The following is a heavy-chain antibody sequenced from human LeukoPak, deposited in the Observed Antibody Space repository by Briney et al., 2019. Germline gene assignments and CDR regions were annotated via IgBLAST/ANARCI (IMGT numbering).Heavy chain of an antibody. Sequence: GGSLRLSCAASGFTFSSYWMSWVRQAPGKGLEWVANIKQDGSEKYYVDSVKGRFTISRDNAKNSLYLQMNSLRAEDTAVYYCARDGPSYCSSTSCKYGVDVWGQGTTVTVSS. J-gene: IGHJ6*02. CDR3: ARDGPSYCSSTSCKYGVDV. CDR1: GFTFSSYW. D-gene: IGHD2-2*01. CDR2: IKQDGSEK. V-gene: IGHV3-7*01.